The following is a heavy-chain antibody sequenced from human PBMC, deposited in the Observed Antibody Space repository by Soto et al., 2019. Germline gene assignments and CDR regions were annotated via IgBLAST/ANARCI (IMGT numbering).Heavy chain of an antibody. CDR2: ISSSSSYI. CDR3: ASYTAMVPFDY. CDR1: GFTFSSYS. J-gene: IGHJ4*02. V-gene: IGHV3-21*01. Sequence: EVQLVESGGGLVKPGGSLRLSCAASGFTFSSYSMNWVRQAPGKGLEWVSSISSSSSYIYYADSVKGRFTISRDNAKNSLYLQMNSLRAEDTAVYYCASYTAMVPFDYWGQGTLVTVSS. D-gene: IGHD5-18*01.